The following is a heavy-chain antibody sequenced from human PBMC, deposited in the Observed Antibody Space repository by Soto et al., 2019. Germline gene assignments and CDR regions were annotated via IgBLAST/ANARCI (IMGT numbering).Heavy chain of an antibody. CDR3: ARDRLRVDYYDSGGYGFDY. Sequence: GASVKVSCKASGGTFSSYAISWVRQAPGQGLEWMGGIIPIFGTANYAQKFQGRVTITADESTSTAYMELSSLRSEDTAVYYCARDRLRVDYYDSGGYGFDYWGQGTLVTVSS. CDR1: GGTFSSYA. J-gene: IGHJ4*02. CDR2: IIPIFGTA. D-gene: IGHD3-22*01. V-gene: IGHV1-69*13.